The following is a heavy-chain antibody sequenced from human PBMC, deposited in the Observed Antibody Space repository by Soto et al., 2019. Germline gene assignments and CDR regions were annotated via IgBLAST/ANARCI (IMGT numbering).Heavy chain of an antibody. CDR1: GGSISSYY. CDR2: IYYSGST. V-gene: IGHV4-59*01. D-gene: IGHD4-4*01. Sequence: SETLSLTCTVSGGSISSYYWSWIRQPPGKGLEWIGYIYYSGSTNYNPSLKSRVTISVDTSKNQFSLKLSSVTAADTAVYYCARGLDFYSHYLGPARYYYYYYGMDVWGQGTTVTVSS. CDR3: ARGLDFYSHYLGPARYYYYYYGMDV. J-gene: IGHJ6*02.